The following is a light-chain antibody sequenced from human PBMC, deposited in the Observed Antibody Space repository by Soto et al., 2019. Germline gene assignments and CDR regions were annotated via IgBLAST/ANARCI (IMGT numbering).Light chain of an antibody. Sequence: EIVLTQSPGTLSLSPGERATLSCRASQSVRSSLAWYQQKPGQAPRLLISGASNRATGIPDRFSGSGSGTAFTLTIRRLEPGGFAVYCCPRYGRSPLTFGRGNKVEIK. CDR2: GAS. V-gene: IGKV3-20*01. CDR1: QSVRSS. CDR3: PRYGRSPLT. J-gene: IGKJ4*01.